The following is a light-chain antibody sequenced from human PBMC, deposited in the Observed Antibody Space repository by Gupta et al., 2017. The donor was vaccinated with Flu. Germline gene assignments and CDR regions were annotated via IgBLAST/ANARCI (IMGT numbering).Light chain of an antibody. CDR3: QVWDSCGDLVV. CDR1: NIGSKG. V-gene: IGLV3-21*02. CDR2: DAS. J-gene: IGLJ2*01. Sequence: SYVVTQAPSVSVAPGQTARITCGGINIGSKGVHWYQQEPGQAPVLVLSDASDRPSGIPQRFSGSNSGNTATLTIRRVEAADEADYYCQVWDSCGDLVVFGGGTKLTVL.